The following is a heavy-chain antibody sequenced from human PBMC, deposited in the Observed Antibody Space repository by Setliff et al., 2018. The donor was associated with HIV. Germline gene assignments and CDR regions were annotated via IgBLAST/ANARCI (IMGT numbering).Heavy chain of an antibody. V-gene: IGHV1-2*04. J-gene: IGHJ3*01. CDR2: INPNNGGT. CDR1: TFLVTGYN. Sequence: RASVKVSCKALTFLVTGYNIHWVRLAPGHGPEWLGRINPNNGGTDYAQKFQGWVTMSLDTSTNTVYLELKGLTSDDTAVYYCAKPRIFDSFDVWGPGTVVTVSS. CDR3: AKPRIFDSFDV. D-gene: IGHD2-15*01.